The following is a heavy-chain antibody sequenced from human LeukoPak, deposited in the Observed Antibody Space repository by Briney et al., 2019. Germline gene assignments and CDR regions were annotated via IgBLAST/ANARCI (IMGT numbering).Heavy chain of an antibody. CDR1: GGSFSGYY. CDR3: ARARLVRHWFDP. CDR2: INHSGST. V-gene: IGHV4-34*01. J-gene: IGHJ5*02. Sequence: SETLSLTCAVYGGSFSGYYWGWIRQLPGKGLEWIGEINHSGSTNYNPSLKSRVTISVDTSKNQFSLKLSSVTAADTAVYYCARARLVRHWFDPWGQGTLVTVSS. D-gene: IGHD6-19*01.